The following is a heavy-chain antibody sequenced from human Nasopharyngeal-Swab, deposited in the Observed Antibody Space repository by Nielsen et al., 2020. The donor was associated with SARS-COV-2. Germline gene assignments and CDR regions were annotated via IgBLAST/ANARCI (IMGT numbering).Heavy chain of an antibody. D-gene: IGHD1-26*01. V-gene: IGHV3-30*18. J-gene: IGHJ4*02. CDR1: GFTFSSYG. CDR3: AKDGLDSGSPLPFDY. Sequence: GGSLRLSCAASGFTFSSYGMHWVRQAPGKGLEWVAVISYDGSNKYYADSVKGRFTISRDNSKNTLYLQMNSLRAEDMAVYYCAKDGLDSGSPLPFDYWGQGTLVTVSS. CDR2: ISYDGSNK.